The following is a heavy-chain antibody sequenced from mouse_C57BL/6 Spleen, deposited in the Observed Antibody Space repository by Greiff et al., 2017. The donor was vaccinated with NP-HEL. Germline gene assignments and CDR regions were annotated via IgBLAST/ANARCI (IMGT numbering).Heavy chain of an antibody. CDR3: AKSSHYYGSSHWYFDV. V-gene: IGHV1-9*01. Sequence: VKLQESGAELMKPGASVKLSCKATGYTFTGYWIEWVKQRPGHGLEWIGEILPGSGSTNYNEKFKGKATFTADTSSNTAYMQLSSLTTEDSAIYYCAKSSHYYGSSHWYFDVWGTGTTVTVSS. J-gene: IGHJ1*03. CDR1: GYTFTGYW. D-gene: IGHD1-1*01. CDR2: ILPGSGST.